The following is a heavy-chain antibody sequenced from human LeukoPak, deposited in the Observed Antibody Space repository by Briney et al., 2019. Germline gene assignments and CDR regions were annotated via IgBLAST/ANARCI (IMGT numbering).Heavy chain of an antibody. CDR3: ARDFHRLFDY. D-gene: IGHD4-11*01. CDR1: GYTFTSYG. CDR2: ISAYNDNT. J-gene: IGHJ4*02. Sequence: ASVKVSSKASGYTFTSYGISWVRQAPGQGLEWMGWISAYNDNTNNAQKLQGRVTMTTDTSTSTAYMELRSLRSDDTAVYYCARDFHRLFDYWGQGTLVTVSS. V-gene: IGHV1-18*01.